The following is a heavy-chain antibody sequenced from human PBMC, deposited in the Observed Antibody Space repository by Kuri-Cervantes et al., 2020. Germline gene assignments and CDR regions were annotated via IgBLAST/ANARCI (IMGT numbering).Heavy chain of an antibody. J-gene: IGHJ6*02. Sequence: GESLKIFCAACGFTCSSYAMHWVRQAPGKGLEWVAVISYDGSNKYYADSVKGRFTISRDNSKNTLYLQMNSLRAEDTAVYYCTTPGEQLEHYYYYGMDVWGQGTTVTVSS. CDR2: ISYDGSNK. D-gene: IGHD1-1*01. V-gene: IGHV3-30-3*01. CDR3: TTPGEQLEHYYYYGMDV. CDR1: GFTCSSYA.